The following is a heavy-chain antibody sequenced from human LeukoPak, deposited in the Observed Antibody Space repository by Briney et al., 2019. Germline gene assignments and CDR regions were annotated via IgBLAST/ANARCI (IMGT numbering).Heavy chain of an antibody. Sequence: ASVKVSCKASGYTFTSYDINWVRQATGQGLEWMGWMNPNSGNTGYAQKFQGRVTMTRNTSISTAYMELSSLRSEDTAVYYCARGQRVKAAGRNYYYYGMDVWGQGTTVTVSS. CDR1: GYTFTSYD. V-gene: IGHV1-8*01. J-gene: IGHJ6*02. CDR3: ARGQRVKAAGRNYYYYGMDV. CDR2: MNPNSGNT. D-gene: IGHD6-13*01.